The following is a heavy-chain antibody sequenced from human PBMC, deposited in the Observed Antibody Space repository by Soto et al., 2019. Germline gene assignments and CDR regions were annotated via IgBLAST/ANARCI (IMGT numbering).Heavy chain of an antibody. Sequence: QVQLVQSGAEVKKPGSSVKVSCKASGGTFSSYAISWVRQAPGQGLEWMGGSIPIFGTANYAQKFQGRVTITADESTSTAYMELSSLRSEDTAVYYCARDKTVLMVYAPQKGGYYYYGMDVWGQGTTVTVSS. CDR3: ARDKTVLMVYAPQKGGYYYYGMDV. D-gene: IGHD2-8*01. J-gene: IGHJ6*02. CDR2: SIPIFGTA. V-gene: IGHV1-69*01. CDR1: GGTFSSYA.